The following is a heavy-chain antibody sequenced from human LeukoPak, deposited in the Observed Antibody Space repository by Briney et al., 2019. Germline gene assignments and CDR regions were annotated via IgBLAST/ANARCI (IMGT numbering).Heavy chain of an antibody. D-gene: IGHD1-26*01. CDR2: IYHSGST. V-gene: IGHV4-38-2*02. J-gene: IGHJ4*02. CDR3: ARDFGWELLYYFDY. CDR1: GYSISSGYY. Sequence: SETLSLTCTVSGYSISSGYYWGWIRQPPGKGLEWIGSIYHSGSTYYNPSLKSRVTISVDTSKNQFSLKLSSVTAADTAVYYCARDFGWELLYYFDYWGQGTLVTVSS.